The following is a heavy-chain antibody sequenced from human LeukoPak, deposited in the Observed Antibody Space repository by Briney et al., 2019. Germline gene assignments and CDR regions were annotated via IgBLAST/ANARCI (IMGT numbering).Heavy chain of an antibody. J-gene: IGHJ4*02. CDR2: IWYDGSDK. CDR1: GFTFSSYG. Sequence: GGSLRLSCAASGFTFSSYGMHWVRQAPGKGLEWVAVIWYDGSDKYYADSVKGRFTISRGNSKNVLYLQMNSLRAEDTAVYYCAYGGKSDRFDYWGQGTLVTVSS. CDR3: AYGGKSDRFDY. V-gene: IGHV3-33*01. D-gene: IGHD4-23*01.